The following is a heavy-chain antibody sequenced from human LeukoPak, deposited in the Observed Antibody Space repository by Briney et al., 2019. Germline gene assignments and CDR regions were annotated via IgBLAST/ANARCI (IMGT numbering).Heavy chain of an antibody. D-gene: IGHD3-10*01. CDR1: GYTFTSYY. CDR2: INPSGGST. V-gene: IGHV1-46*01. Sequence: GASVKVSCKASGYTFTSYYMHWVRQAPGQGLEWMGIINPSGGSTNYAQKFQGRVTITADESTSTAYMELSSLRSEDTAVYYCARLYGSVPGDALDIWGQGTMVTVSS. CDR3: ARLYGSVPGDALDI. J-gene: IGHJ3*02.